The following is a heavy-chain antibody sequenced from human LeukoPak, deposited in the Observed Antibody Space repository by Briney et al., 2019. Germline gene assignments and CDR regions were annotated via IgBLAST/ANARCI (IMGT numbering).Heavy chain of an antibody. CDR2: IYHSGST. CDR1: GGSISSGGYY. CDR3: ARGYYDFWSGYYPDY. D-gene: IGHD3-3*01. V-gene: IGHV4-30-2*01. J-gene: IGHJ4*02. Sequence: SQTLSLTCTVSGGSISSGGYYWSWIRQPPGKGLEWIGYIYHSGSTYYNPSLKSRVTISVDRSKNQFSLKLSSVTAADTAVYYCARGYYDFWSGYYPDYWGQGTLVTVSS.